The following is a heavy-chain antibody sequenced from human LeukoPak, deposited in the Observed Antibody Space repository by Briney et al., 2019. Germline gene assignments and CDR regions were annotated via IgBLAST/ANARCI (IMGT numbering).Heavy chain of an antibody. V-gene: IGHV4-4*02. J-gene: IGHJ5*02. Sequence: PSETLSLTCAVSGDSISNNNWWSWVRQPPGKGLEWIGEIFHSGDTNYKPSLKSRVTISVDKSKNQFSLKLSSVTAADTAVYYCARDIYRSGGSCVWFDPWGQGTLVTVSS. CDR1: GDSISNNNW. CDR3: ARDIYRSGGSCVWFDP. D-gene: IGHD2-15*01. CDR2: IFHSGDT.